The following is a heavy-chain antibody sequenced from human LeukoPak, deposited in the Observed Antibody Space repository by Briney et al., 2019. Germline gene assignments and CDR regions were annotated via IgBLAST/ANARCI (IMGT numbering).Heavy chain of an antibody. D-gene: IGHD6-13*01. CDR1: GFTFSSYW. Sequence: SGGSLRLSCAASGFTFSSYWMSWVRQAPGKGLEWVVNIKQDGSEKYYVDSVKGRFTISRDNAKNSLYLQMNSLRAEDTAVYYCARGTIAAAGYYYFDYWGQGTQVTVSS. V-gene: IGHV3-7*04. CDR3: ARGTIAAAGYYYFDY. J-gene: IGHJ4*02. CDR2: IKQDGSEK.